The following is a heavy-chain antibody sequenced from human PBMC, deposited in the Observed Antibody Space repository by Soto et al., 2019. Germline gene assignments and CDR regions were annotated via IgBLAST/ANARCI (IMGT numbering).Heavy chain of an antibody. Sequence: ASVKVSCKASGYTFTNSVISWVRQAPGQGLEWMGWIGAYNGHTKYAQKLQGRVTMTTDTSTSTAYMELRSLKSDDTAVYYCAREDYYDSSGYLPVRYYFGMDVWGQGTTVTVSS. J-gene: IGHJ6*02. CDR2: IGAYNGHT. CDR3: AREDYYDSSGYLPVRYYFGMDV. CDR1: GYTFTNSV. V-gene: IGHV1-18*01. D-gene: IGHD3-22*01.